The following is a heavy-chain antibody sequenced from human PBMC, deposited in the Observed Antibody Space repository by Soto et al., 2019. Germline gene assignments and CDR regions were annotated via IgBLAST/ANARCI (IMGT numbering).Heavy chain of an antibody. Sequence: PGGSLRLSCVASGFSLANYPMNWVPQTPGKGLEWISYSSPRGDTIYYADSVEGRFTISRDNARNSLSLHMSSLRDEDSALYYCAKGPHTNVGWPYYFESWGQGVPVTVSS. V-gene: IGHV3-48*02. D-gene: IGHD6-19*01. CDR3: AKGPHTNVGWPYYFES. CDR2: SSPRGDTI. J-gene: IGHJ4*02. CDR1: GFSLANYP.